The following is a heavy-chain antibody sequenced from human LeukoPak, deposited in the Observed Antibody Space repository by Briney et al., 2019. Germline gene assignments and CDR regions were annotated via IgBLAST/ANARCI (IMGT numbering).Heavy chain of an antibody. J-gene: IGHJ5*02. CDR2: INPNSGGT. CDR1: GYTFTGYY. V-gene: IGHV1-2*06. D-gene: IGHD2-15*01. Sequence: ASVKVSCKASGYTFTGYYMHWVRQAPGQGLEWMGRINPNSGGTNYAQKFQGRVTMTRDTSISTAYMELSRLRSDDTAMYYCARDKRYCSGGSCPNNWFDPWGQGTLVTVSS. CDR3: ARDKRYCSGGSCPNNWFDP.